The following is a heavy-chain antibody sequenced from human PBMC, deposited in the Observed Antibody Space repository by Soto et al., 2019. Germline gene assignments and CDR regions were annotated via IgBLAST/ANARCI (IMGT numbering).Heavy chain of an antibody. J-gene: IGHJ5*02. V-gene: IGHV2-5*02. CDR3: AYFGYWPTTICPTGVHWFDP. Sequence: QITLKESGPTLVKPTQTLMLTCTVSGFSLSTSGVGVGWIRQPQGKALEWLALLYWDDDKRYSPSLKSRLTITKDTSENQVVLTMTNMDPVDTGTYYCAYFGYWPTTICPTGVHWFDPWGQGTLVTVSS. CDR2: LYWDDDK. D-gene: IGHD2-2*03. CDR1: GFSLSTSGVG.